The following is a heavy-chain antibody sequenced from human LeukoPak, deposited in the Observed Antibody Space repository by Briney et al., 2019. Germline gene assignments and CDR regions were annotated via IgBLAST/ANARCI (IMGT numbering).Heavy chain of an antibody. J-gene: IGHJ5*02. CDR1: GFTFSSHW. V-gene: IGHV3-23*01. D-gene: IGHD4-11*01. CDR2: ISGSGEST. Sequence: GGSLRLSCAASGFTFSSHWMSWVRQAPGKGLEWVSAISGSGESTYYADSVKGRFTISRDNSKNTLYLQMNSLRAEDTAVYYCSRELTWGYSNTPYWFDPWGQGTLVTVSS. CDR3: SRELTWGYSNTPYWFDP.